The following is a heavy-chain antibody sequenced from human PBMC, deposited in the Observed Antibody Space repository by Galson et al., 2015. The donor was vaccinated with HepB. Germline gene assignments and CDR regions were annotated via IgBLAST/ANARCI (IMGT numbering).Heavy chain of an antibody. CDR1: GFTFSDYY. V-gene: IGHV3-11*06. Sequence: SLRLSCAASGFTFSDYYMNWIRQAPGKGLMWLSEISPSGSFTDYADSVKGRFTISRDNAKKSLYLQLNSLRAEDSAMYYCASRKGDYWGQGTLVTVSS. J-gene: IGHJ4*02. CDR3: ASRKGDY. CDR2: ISPSGSFT.